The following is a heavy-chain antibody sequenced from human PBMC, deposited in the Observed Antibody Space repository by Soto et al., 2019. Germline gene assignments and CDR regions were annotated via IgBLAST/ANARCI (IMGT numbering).Heavy chain of an antibody. D-gene: IGHD3-3*01. V-gene: IGHV4-59*01. J-gene: IGHJ6*02. CDR1: GGSISSYY. CDR2: IYYSGST. CDR3: ARVSSQVTIFGVVTPYYYGMDV. Sequence: PSETLSLTCTVSGGSISSYYWSWIRQPPGKGLEWIGYIYYSGSTNYNPSLKSRVTISVDTSKNQFSLKLSSVTAADTAVYYCARVSSQVTIFGVVTPYYYGMDVRGQGTTVTVSS.